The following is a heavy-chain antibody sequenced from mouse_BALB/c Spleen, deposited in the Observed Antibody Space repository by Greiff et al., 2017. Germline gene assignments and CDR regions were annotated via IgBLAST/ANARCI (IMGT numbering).Heavy chain of an antibody. Sequence: EVKLMESGGGLVKPGGSLKLSCAASGFTFSDYYMYWVRQTPEKRLEWVATISDGGSYTYYPDSVKGRFTISRDNAKNNLYLQMSSLKSEDTAMYYCARDRSTTAPLGYFDVWGAGTTVTVSS. J-gene: IGHJ1*01. CDR1: GFTFSDYY. CDR3: ARDRSTTAPLGYFDV. D-gene: IGHD1-2*01. V-gene: IGHV5-4*02. CDR2: ISDGGSYT.